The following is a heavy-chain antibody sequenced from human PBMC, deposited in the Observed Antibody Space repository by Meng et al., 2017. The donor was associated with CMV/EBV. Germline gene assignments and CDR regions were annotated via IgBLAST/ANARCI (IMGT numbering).Heavy chain of an antibody. CDR2: INPNSGGT. CDR3: AGTCTSCNNWFDP. J-gene: IGHJ5*02. CDR1: GYTFTGYY. D-gene: IGHD2-2*01. Sequence: ASVKVSCKASGYTFTGYYMHWVRQVPGQGLEWMGWINPNSGGTNYAQKFQGRVTMTRDTSISTAYMELSRLRSDDTAVYYCAGTCTSCNNWFDPWGQGALVTVSS. V-gene: IGHV1-2*02.